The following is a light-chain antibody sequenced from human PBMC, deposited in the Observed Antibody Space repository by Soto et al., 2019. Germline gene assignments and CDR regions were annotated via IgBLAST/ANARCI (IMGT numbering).Light chain of an antibody. J-gene: IGKJ1*01. CDR2: GAS. CDR1: ENIKNY. CDR3: AQIYTAQWT. Sequence: DIHVTQSPSSLPASLGDRVTITCRASENIKNYLTWYQQKPGKAPKLLIYGASTLKTGVPSRFSGSGSGTDFTFTIGGLQPDDFATYYCAQIYTAQWTFGQWTRVDLK. V-gene: IGKV1-39*01.